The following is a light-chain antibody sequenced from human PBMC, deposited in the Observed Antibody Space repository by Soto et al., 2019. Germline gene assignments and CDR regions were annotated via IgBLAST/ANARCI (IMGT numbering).Light chain of an antibody. CDR2: GAS. CDR1: QTVGSSF. V-gene: IGKV3-20*01. CDR3: HQYGSSHT. Sequence: EIVLTQSPGTLSLSPGERATLSCRASQTVGSSFLAWFQHKPGQPPRLLIYGASTRATGIPDRVSGSGSGTDFTLTISRLEPEDFAVYYCHQYGSSHTFGQGTKVEIK. J-gene: IGKJ1*01.